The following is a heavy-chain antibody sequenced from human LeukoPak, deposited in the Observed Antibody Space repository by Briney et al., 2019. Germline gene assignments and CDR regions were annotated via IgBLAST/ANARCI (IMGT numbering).Heavy chain of an antibody. CDR3: AKGGDYYDNP. CDR2: ISGIGGST. D-gene: IGHD3-22*01. V-gene: IGHV3-23*01. CDR1: GFTFSSYA. J-gene: IGHJ5*02. Sequence: GGSLRLSCAASGFTFSSYAMSWVRQAPGKGREWVSAISGIGGSTYYADSVKGRFTISRDNSKNTLYLQMNSLRAEDTAVYYCAKGGDYYDNPWGQGTLVTVSS.